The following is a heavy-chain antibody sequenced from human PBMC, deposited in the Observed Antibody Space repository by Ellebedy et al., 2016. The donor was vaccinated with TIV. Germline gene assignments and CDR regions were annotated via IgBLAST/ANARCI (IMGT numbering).Heavy chain of an antibody. D-gene: IGHD2-21*02. CDR3: ARTDPWQPIDD. V-gene: IGHV4-39*01. Sequence: MPSETLSLTCSVSGGSVSSTRDYWAWTRQPPGKGREYIGRVYYSGSPYYNPSFKSRVTLSADTSKNQFSLNLRTVTAADPAVYYCARTDPWQPIDDWGQGILVSVSS. CDR2: VYYSGSP. J-gene: IGHJ4*02. CDR1: GGSVSSTRDY.